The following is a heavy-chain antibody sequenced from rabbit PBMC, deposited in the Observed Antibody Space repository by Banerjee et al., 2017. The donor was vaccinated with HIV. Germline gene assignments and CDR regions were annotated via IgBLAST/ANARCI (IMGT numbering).Heavy chain of an antibody. V-gene: IGHV1S40*01. D-gene: IGHD8-1*01. CDR2: IYTSSGSA. CDR1: GFTISSGYH. Sequence: QQLEESGGDLVKPGASLTLTCTASGFTISSGYHMVWVRQAPGEGLEYIGFIYTSSGSAYYASWAKGRFTISKTSSTTVTLQMTSLTAADTATYFCARDTASSFSSYGIDLWGQGTLVTVS. J-gene: IGHJ3*01. CDR3: ARDTASSFSSYGIDL.